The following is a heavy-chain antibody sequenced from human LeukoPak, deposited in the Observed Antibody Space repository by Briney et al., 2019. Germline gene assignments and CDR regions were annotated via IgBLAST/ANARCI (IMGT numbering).Heavy chain of an antibody. CDR3: ARVGKVRYYDSSGYYLPVVDY. J-gene: IGHJ4*02. CDR1: GGSISSGGYY. V-gene: IGHV4-31*03. Sequence: TLSLTCTVSGGSISSGGYYWSWIRQHPGKGLEWIGYIYYSGSTYYNPSLKSRVTISVDTSKNQFSLKLGSVTAADTAVYYCARVGKVRYYDSSGYYLPVVDYWGQGTLVTVSS. CDR2: IYYSGST. D-gene: IGHD3-22*01.